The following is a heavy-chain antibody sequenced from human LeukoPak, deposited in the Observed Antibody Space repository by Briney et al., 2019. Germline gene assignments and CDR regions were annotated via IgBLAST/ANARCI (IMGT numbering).Heavy chain of an antibody. J-gene: IGHJ4*02. Sequence: ASVKVSCKASGYTFTSYGISWVGQAPGKGVEGMGWISDYNGNNNYAQKLHGSVTMTTDTSTSTAYMELRSLRSDDTAVYYCARGGPYDFWSGYTNFDYWGQGTLVTVSS. CDR1: GYTFTSYG. V-gene: IGHV1-18*01. CDR2: ISDYNGNN. D-gene: IGHD3-3*01. CDR3: ARGGPYDFWSGYTNFDY.